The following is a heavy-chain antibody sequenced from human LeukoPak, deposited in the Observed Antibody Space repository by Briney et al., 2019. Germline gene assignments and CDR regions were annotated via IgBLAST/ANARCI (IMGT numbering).Heavy chain of an antibody. CDR3: ARDGDTYYDFWSGYRGGRFDY. CDR1: GFTFSSYA. V-gene: IGHV3-30*04. Sequence: GRSLRPSCAASGFTFSSYAMHWVRQAPGKGLEWVAVISYDGSNKYYADSVKGRFTISRDNSKNTLYLQMNSLRAEDTAVYYCARDGDTYYDFWSGYRGGRFDYWGQGTLVTVSS. CDR2: ISYDGSNK. D-gene: IGHD3-3*01. J-gene: IGHJ4*02.